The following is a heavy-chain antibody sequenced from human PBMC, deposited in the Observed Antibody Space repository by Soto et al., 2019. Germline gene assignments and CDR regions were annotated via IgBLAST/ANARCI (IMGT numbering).Heavy chain of an antibody. Sequence: PSETLSLTCSVSGGSISSSNYYWAWIRQPPGKGLEWIGSIYSSGTTYYNPSRKSRVTISVDTSKDQFSLNRSSVTAAGTAVYFCARQIVWFGGTDVWGQGPRSPSP. CDR2: IYSSGTT. D-gene: IGHD3-10*01. J-gene: IGHJ6*02. V-gene: IGHV4-39*01. CDR3: ARQIVWFGGTDV. CDR1: GGSISSSNYY.